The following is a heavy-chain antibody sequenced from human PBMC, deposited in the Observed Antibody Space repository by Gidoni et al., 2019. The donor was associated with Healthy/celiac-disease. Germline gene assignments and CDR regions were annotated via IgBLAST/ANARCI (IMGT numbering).Heavy chain of an antibody. CDR1: GFTVSSDG. CDR3: ASLTSLGGATSRSYYYMDV. D-gene: IGHD1-26*01. Sequence: QVQLVESGGGVVQPGRSLRLSCAASGFTVSSDGLRWVRQAPGKGLGWVAVIWYDGSNKYYADSVKGRFTISRDNSKNTLYLQMNSLRAEDTAVYYCASLTSLGGATSRSYYYMDVWGKGTTVTVSS. CDR2: IWYDGSNK. J-gene: IGHJ6*03. V-gene: IGHV3-33*01.